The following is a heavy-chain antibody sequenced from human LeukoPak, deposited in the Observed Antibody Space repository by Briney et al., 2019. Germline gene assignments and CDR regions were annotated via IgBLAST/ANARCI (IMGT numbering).Heavy chain of an antibody. CDR2: IDSDGTST. V-gene: IGHV3-74*01. D-gene: IGHD4-11*01. CDR3: ARAGEGLQSYGFDM. J-gene: IGHJ3*02. CDR1: GFTFRTFW. Sequence: GGSLRLSCAASGFTFRTFWMHWVRQVPGKGLVWVSRIDSDGTSTSYADLVKGRFTISRDNARNTLDLQMNNLRAEDTAVYYCARAGEGLQSYGFDMWGQGTKVSVST.